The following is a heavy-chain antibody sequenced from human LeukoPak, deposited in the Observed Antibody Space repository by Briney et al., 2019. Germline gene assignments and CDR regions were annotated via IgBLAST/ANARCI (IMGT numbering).Heavy chain of an antibody. CDR3: ARVDTAMVKPFDY. V-gene: IGHV1-2*06. Sequence: APVKVSCKASGYTFTGYYMHWVRQAPGQGLEWMGRINPNSGGTNYAQKFQGRVTMTSDTSISTAYMELSRLRSDDTAVYYCARVDTAMVKPFDYWGQGTLVTVSS. CDR2: INPNSGGT. CDR1: GYTFTGYY. D-gene: IGHD5-18*01. J-gene: IGHJ4*02.